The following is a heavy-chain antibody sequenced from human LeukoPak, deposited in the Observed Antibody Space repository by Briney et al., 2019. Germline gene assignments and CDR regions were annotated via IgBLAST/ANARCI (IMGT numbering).Heavy chain of an antibody. CDR2: VSISGTKT. CDR3: ANEIRPNDY. J-gene: IGHJ4*02. Sequence: GGSLRLSCAASEFDFSTHAMTWVRQAPGKGLEWVSAVSISGTKTYYADSVKGRFTISRDNSKNTLYLQMYSLRAEDTAVYYCANEIRPNDYWGQGTLVTVSS. V-gene: IGHV3-23*01. D-gene: IGHD4-17*01. CDR1: EFDFSTHA.